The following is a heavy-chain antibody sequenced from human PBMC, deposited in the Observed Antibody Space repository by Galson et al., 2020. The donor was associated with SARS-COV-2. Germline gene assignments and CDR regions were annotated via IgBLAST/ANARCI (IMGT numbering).Heavy chain of an antibody. V-gene: IGHV4-38-2*02. CDR1: GYSISSGYY. CDR2: IYHSGST. CDR3: ARDRAPLYGMDV. Sequence: SETLSLTCTVSGYSISSGYYWGWIRQPPGKGLEWIGSIYHSGSTYYNPSLKSRVTISVDTSKNQFSLKLSSVTAADTAVYYCARDRAPLYGMDVWGQGTTVTVSS. J-gene: IGHJ6*02.